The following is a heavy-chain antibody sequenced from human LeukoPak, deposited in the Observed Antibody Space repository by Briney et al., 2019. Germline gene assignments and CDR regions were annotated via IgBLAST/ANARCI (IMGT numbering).Heavy chain of an antibody. J-gene: IGHJ3*02. CDR3: ARRAYYYDSSGYSDAFDI. D-gene: IGHD3-22*01. CDR2: INSDGSST. V-gene: IGHV3-74*01. Sequence: PGGSLRLSCAASGVTFSSYWMRWVRQPPGKGLVWVSRINSDGSSTSYADSVKGRFTISRGNAKNTLYLQMNSLRAEDTAVYYCARRAYYYDSSGYSDAFDIWGQGTMVTVSS. CDR1: GVTFSSYW.